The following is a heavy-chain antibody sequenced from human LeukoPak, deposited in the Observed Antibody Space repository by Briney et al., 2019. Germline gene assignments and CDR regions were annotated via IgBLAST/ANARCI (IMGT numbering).Heavy chain of an antibody. Sequence: SETLSLTCTVSGGSISSSSYYWGWIRQPPGKGLEWIGSIYYSGSTYYNPSLKSRVTISVDTSKNQFSLKLSSVTAADTAVYYCARGNYYGSGSYYAPFDYWGQGTLVTVSS. D-gene: IGHD3-10*01. J-gene: IGHJ4*02. CDR3: ARGNYYGSGSYYAPFDY. V-gene: IGHV4-39*07. CDR2: IYYSGST. CDR1: GGSISSSSYY.